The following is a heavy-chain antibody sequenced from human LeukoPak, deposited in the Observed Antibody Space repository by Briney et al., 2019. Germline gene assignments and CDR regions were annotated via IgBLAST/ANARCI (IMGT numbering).Heavy chain of an antibody. J-gene: IGHJ5*02. CDR1: GFTFSSYS. CDR2: ISSSSSYI. Sequence: GGSLRLSCAASGFTFSSYSMNWVRQAPGKGLEWVSSISSSSSYIYYADSAKGRFTISRDNAKNSLYLQMNSLRAEDTAVYYCARDLIAAAGTGVNWFDPWGQGTLVTVSS. CDR3: ARDLIAAAGTGVNWFDP. D-gene: IGHD6-13*01. V-gene: IGHV3-21*01.